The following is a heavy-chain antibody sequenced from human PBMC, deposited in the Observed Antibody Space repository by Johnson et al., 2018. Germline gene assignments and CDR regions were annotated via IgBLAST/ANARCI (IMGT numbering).Heavy chain of an antibody. Sequence: QVQLVESGGGVVQPGRSLRLSCAASGFTFSSYAMHWVRQAPGKGLEWVAVISYDGSNKYYADSVKGRFTISRDNSKNTLYLQMNSMRAENTAVYYCARDFGPSYYYDTRNDAFDIWGQGTMVTVSS. J-gene: IGHJ3*02. V-gene: IGHV3-30-3*01. CDR1: GFTFSSYA. CDR2: ISYDGSNK. D-gene: IGHD3-22*01. CDR3: ARDFGPSYYYDTRNDAFDI.